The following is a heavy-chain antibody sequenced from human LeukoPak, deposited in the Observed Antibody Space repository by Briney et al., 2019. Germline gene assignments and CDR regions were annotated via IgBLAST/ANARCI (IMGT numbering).Heavy chain of an antibody. CDR1: GFTFSDHY. J-gene: IGHJ4*02. Sequence: GGSLRPSCAASGFTFSDHYMDWVRQAPGKGLDWVGRTRNKANSYTTEYAASVKGRFTISRDDSKNLLYLQMNSLKTEDTAVYYCARVTVTTDPFPYYFDYWGQGTLVTVSS. CDR3: ARVTVTTDPFPYYFDY. D-gene: IGHD4-17*01. V-gene: IGHV3-72*01. CDR2: TRNKANSYTT.